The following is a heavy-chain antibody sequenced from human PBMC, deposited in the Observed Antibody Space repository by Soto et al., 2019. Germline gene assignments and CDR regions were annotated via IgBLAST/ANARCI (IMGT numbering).Heavy chain of an antibody. J-gene: IGHJ4*02. Sequence: PSETLSLTCTVSGGSMSSHYWTWLRQPPGKGLEWIGYISYSGSTYYNPSLKSRVTISADTSRNQFSLKLSSVIAADTAVYYCARADPDASVGYWGQGTLVNVSS. D-gene: IGHD3-16*01. CDR2: ISYSGST. CDR1: GGSMSSHY. V-gene: IGHV4-59*11. CDR3: ARADPDASVGY.